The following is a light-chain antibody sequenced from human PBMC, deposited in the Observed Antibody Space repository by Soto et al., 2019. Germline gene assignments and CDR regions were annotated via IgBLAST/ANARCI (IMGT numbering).Light chain of an antibody. CDR2: DVS. CDR3: SSYSSSGTLYV. CDR1: SSDVGDYNY. J-gene: IGLJ1*01. Sequence: QSALTQPASVSGSPGQSITISCTGSSSDVGDYNYVAWYQQHPDKAPKLMIFDVSSRPSGVSNRFSGSKSGSTASLTISGLQAEDEADYFCSSYSSSGTLYVFGSGTKLTVL. V-gene: IGLV2-14*03.